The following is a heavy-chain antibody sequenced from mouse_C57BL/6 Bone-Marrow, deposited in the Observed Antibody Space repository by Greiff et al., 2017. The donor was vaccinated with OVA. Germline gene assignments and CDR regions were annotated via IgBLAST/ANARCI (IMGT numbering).Heavy chain of an antibody. Sequence: EVKVEESGGGLVQPGESLKLSCESNEYEFPSHDMSWVRKTPEKRLELVAAINSDGGSTYYPDTMERRFIISRDNTKKTLYLQMSSLRSEDTALYYCARVGYLTPFAYWGQGTLVTVSA. CDR3: ARVGYLTPFAY. V-gene: IGHV5-2*03. D-gene: IGHD2-2*01. J-gene: IGHJ3*01. CDR1: EYEFPSHD. CDR2: INSDGGST.